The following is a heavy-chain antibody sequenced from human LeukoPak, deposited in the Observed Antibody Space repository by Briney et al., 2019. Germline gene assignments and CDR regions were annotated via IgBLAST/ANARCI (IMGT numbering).Heavy chain of an antibody. CDR1: GLTFSSSA. CDR2: ISGSGDYT. D-gene: IGHD6-19*01. V-gene: IGHV3-23*01. J-gene: IGHJ4*02. Sequence: GGSLRLSCAASGLTFSSSAMSWVRQAPGKGLQWVSSISGSGDYTQYADSVKGRFTISRDNSKNTLYLQMNSLRAEDTAVYYCAYLMLRYSSGFDYWGQGTLVTVSS. CDR3: AYLMLRYSSGFDY.